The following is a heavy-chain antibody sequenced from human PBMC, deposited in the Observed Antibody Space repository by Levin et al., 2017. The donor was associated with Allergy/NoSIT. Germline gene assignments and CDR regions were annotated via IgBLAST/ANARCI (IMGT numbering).Heavy chain of an antibody. D-gene: IGHD3-22*01. V-gene: IGHV3-30*18. CDR2: ISYDGSNK. J-gene: IGHJ4*02. CDR1: GFTFSSYG. Sequence: QPGGSLRLSCAASGFTFSSYGMHWVRQAPGKGLEWVAVISYDGSNKYYADSVKGRFTISRDNSKNTLYLQMNSLRAEDTAVYYCAKDRDSSGSFDYWGQGTLVTVSS. CDR3: AKDRDSSGSFDY.